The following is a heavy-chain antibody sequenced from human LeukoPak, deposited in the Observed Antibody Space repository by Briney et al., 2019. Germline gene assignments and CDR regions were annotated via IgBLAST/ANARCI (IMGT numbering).Heavy chain of an antibody. CDR1: GDSISNSNLY. CDR3: ARGPAYDFWSGYYYYYYMDV. V-gene: IGHV4-39*07. J-gene: IGHJ6*03. Sequence: PSETLSLTCIVSGDSISNSNLYWGWIRQPPGKGLEWIGSIYYSGNTYYNASLKSRVTISVDTSKNQFSLKLSSVTAADTAVYYCARGPAYDFWSGYYYYYYMDVWGKGTTVTVSS. CDR2: IYYSGNT. D-gene: IGHD3-3*01.